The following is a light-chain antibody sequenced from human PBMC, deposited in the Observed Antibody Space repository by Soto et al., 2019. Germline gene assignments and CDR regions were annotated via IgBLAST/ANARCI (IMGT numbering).Light chain of an antibody. V-gene: IGLV2-14*03. Sequence: QSALTQPASVSGSPGQSITISCTGTNSDIGGYNYVSWYQQHPGKAPKLMIYDVSNRPSGVSYRFSGSKSGNTASLTISGLQAEDEAAYYCSSYTSPSTLGVFGGGTKLTVL. CDR3: SSYTSPSTLGV. CDR1: NSDIGGYNY. J-gene: IGLJ2*01. CDR2: DVS.